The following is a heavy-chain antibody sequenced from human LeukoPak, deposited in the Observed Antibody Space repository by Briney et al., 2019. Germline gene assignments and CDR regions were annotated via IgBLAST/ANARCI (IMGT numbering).Heavy chain of an antibody. D-gene: IGHD4-17*01. CDR1: DGSISSGGYY. CDR3: ARGGRSYGAPLTYFDY. CDR2: IYYSGST. J-gene: IGHJ4*02. V-gene: IGHV4-31*03. Sequence: PSETLSLTCTVSDGSISSGGYYWSWIRQHPGKGLEWIGYIYYSGSTYYNPSLKSRVTISVDTSKNQFSLKLSSVTAADTAVYYCARGGRSYGAPLTYFDYWGQGTLVTVSS.